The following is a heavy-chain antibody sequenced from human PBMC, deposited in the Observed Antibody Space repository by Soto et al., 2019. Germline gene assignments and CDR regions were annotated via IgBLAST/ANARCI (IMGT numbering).Heavy chain of an antibody. CDR1: GGSISSGGYY. J-gene: IGHJ4*02. CDR2: IYSSGVT. V-gene: IGHV4-31*03. D-gene: IGHD2-8*01. CDR3: ATKPNGLYYFDY. Sequence: QVQLQESGPGLVQPSQTLSLTCTVSGGSISSGGYYWSWIRQHPGKGLEWIGYIYSSGVTYYDPSLKSRVTMSVDMSKNQFSLRLNSVTAADTAVYYCATKPNGLYYFDYWGQGALVTVSS.